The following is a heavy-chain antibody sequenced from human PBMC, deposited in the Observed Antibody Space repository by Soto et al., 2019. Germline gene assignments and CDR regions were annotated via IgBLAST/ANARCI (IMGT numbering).Heavy chain of an antibody. CDR3: ARETYGSAFDI. V-gene: IGHV3-7*01. D-gene: IGHD3-10*01. CDR2: IKQDGSEK. CDR1: GFTFSSYW. Sequence: EVQLVESGGGLVQPGGSLRLSCAASGFTFSSYWMSWVRQAPGKGLEWVANIKQDGSEKYYVDSVKGRFTISRDNAKNSLYLQMNSLRAEDAAVYYCARETYGSAFDIWGQGTMVTVSS. J-gene: IGHJ3*02.